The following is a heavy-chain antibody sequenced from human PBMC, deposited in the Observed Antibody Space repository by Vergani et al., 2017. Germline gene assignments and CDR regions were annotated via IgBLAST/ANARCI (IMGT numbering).Heavy chain of an antibody. J-gene: IGHJ6*02. CDR1: GFIFSSYW. CDR3: ARESGSGSYDTEYYYYGMDV. D-gene: IGHD3-10*01. V-gene: IGHV3-7*01. Sequence: EVQLVESGGGLVQPGGSLRLSCAASGFIFSSYWMSWVRQAPGKGLEWVANIKQDGSEKYYVDSVKGRFTISRDNAKNSLYLQMNSLRAEDTAVYYCARESGSGSYDTEYYYYGMDVWGQGTTVTVSS. CDR2: IKQDGSEK.